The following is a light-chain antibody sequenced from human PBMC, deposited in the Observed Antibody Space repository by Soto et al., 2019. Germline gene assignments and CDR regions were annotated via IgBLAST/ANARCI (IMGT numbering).Light chain of an antibody. CDR1: QSISSW. CDR3: QYYNDYCWT. Sequence: DIQLTQSPSTLSASVGDRVTITSRASQSISSWLAWYQQKPGKAPNFLIYKTSNLESGVPSRFSGSGSGTEFTLTISSLQPDDFATYYCQYYNDYCWTFGQGTKVEIK. V-gene: IGKV1-5*03. J-gene: IGKJ1*01. CDR2: KTS.